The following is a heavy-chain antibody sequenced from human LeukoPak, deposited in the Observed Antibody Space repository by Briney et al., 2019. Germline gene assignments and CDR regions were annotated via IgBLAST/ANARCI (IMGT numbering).Heavy chain of an antibody. CDR3: ARVTLYSSSWYVFDY. V-gene: IGHV4-59*01. Sequence: SETLSLTCTVSGGTISSYYWSWIRQPPGKGLEWIGYIYYSGSTNYNPSLKSRVTISVDTSKNQFSLKLSSVTAADTAVYYCARVTLYSSSWYVFDYWGQGTLVTVSS. J-gene: IGHJ4*02. D-gene: IGHD6-13*01. CDR2: IYYSGST. CDR1: GGTISSYY.